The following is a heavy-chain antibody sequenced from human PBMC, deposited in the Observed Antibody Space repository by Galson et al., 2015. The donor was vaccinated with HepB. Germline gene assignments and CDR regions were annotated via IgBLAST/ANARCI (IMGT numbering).Heavy chain of an antibody. J-gene: IGHJ4*02. CDR1: GFTFSDYS. D-gene: IGHD6-19*01. Sequence: SLRLSCAASGFTFSDYSMTWVRQAPGKGLEWVSSISSGSSFIYYADSVKGRFTISRDNAKNSLYLQMNSLRAEDTAVYYCARLIAVAGTRTCDSWGQGTLVTVSS. CDR3: ARLIAVAGTRTCDS. V-gene: IGHV3-21*01. CDR2: ISSGSSFI.